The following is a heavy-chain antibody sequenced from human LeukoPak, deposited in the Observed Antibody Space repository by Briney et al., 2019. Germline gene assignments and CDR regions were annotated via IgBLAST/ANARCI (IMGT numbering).Heavy chain of an antibody. J-gene: IGHJ6*02. D-gene: IGHD3-10*01. Sequence: ASVKVSCKASGYTFTGYYIHWVRQAPGQGLEWMGWINPNSGGTNYAQKFQGWVTMTRDTSISTAYMELSRLRSDDTAVYCCARGDDYGSGSYYEPDYYGMDVWGQGTTVTVSS. CDR3: ARGDDYGSGSYYEPDYYGMDV. CDR2: INPNSGGT. V-gene: IGHV1-2*04. CDR1: GYTFTGYY.